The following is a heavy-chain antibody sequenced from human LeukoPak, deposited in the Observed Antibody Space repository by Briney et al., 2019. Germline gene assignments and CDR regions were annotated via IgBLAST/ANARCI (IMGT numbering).Heavy chain of an antibody. CDR3: ARTPRRAVEMATIGWFDP. D-gene: IGHD5-24*01. CDR2: INPNRGGT. Sequence: ASVKVSCKASGYTFTGYYMHWVRQAPGQGLEWMGWINPNRGGTNYAQKFQGRVTMTRDTSISTAYMELSRLRSGDTAVYYCARTPRRAVEMATIGWFDPWGQGTLVTVSS. V-gene: IGHV1-2*02. CDR1: GYTFTGYY. J-gene: IGHJ5*02.